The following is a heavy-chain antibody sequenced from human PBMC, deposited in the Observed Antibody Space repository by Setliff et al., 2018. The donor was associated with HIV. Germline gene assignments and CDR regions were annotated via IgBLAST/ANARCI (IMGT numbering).Heavy chain of an antibody. Sequence: GASVKVSCKASGYTFTSYGISWVRQAPGQGLEWMGWISAYNGNTNSAQKVQGRVTMTTDTSTSTAYMELRSLRSDDTAVYYCARAAWEGEPSAEYFQHWGQGTLVTVSS. J-gene: IGHJ1*01. D-gene: IGHD3-16*01. CDR2: ISAYNGNT. CDR1: GYTFTSYG. CDR3: ARAAWEGEPSAEYFQH. V-gene: IGHV1-18*01.